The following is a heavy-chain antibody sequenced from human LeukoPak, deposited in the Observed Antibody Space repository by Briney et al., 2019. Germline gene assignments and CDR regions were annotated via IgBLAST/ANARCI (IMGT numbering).Heavy chain of an antibody. D-gene: IGHD5-24*01. CDR1: GFTFSSYG. J-gene: IGHJ4*02. V-gene: IGHV3-30*02. CDR2: IRYDGSNK. CDR3: ARETPRRGETRDGYR. Sequence: GGSLRLSCAASGFTFSSYGMHWVRQAPGKGLEWVAFIRYDGSNKYYADSVKGRFTISRDNPKNLLFLQINSLRVEDTAVYYCARETPRRGETRDGYRWGQGTVVTVSS.